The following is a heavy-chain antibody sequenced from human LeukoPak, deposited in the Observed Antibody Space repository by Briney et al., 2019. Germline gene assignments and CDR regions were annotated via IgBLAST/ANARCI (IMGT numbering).Heavy chain of an antibody. CDR1: GGSISGFY. V-gene: IGHV4-59*08. CDR2: IHYSGST. J-gene: IGHJ4*02. Sequence: PSETLSLTCTVSGGSISGFYWSWLRQPPGKGLEWIGYIHYSGSTNYNPSLKSRVTISVDTSKNQFSLKLNSVTAADTAVYYCARRDNDYPYYFDYWGQGTLVTVSS. D-gene: IGHD4-11*01. CDR3: ARRDNDYPYYFDY.